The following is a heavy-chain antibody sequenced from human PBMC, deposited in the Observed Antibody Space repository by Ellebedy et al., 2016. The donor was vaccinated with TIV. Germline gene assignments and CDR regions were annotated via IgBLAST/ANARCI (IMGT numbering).Heavy chain of an antibody. J-gene: IGHJ4*02. V-gene: IGHV3-7*02. CDR1: GFTFSDLS. CDR2: MNPSGSGK. CDR3: ANDPNWQPVY. Sequence: GESLKISCEASGFTFSDLSLGWVRQAPGKGLEWVAHMNPSGSGKTYAGSVRGRFIISRDKTRKSLYLEMNSLKVEDTAIYFCANDPNWQPVYWGQGTLVTVSS. D-gene: IGHD1-1*01.